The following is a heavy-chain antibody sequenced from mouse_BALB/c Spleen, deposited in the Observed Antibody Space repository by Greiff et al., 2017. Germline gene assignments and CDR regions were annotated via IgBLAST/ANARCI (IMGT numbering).Heavy chain of an antibody. D-gene: IGHD2-1*01. CDR2: IDPYNGGT. V-gene: IGHV1S135*01. CDR3: ARRGNYGNRAWFAY. CDR1: GYSFTDYN. J-gene: IGHJ3*01. Sequence: LVESGPELVKPGASVKVSCKASGYSFTDYNMYWVKQSHGKSLEWIGYIDPYNGGTSYNQKFKGKATLTVDKSSSTAFMHLNSLTSEDSAVYYCARRGNYGNRAWFAYWGQGTLVTVSA.